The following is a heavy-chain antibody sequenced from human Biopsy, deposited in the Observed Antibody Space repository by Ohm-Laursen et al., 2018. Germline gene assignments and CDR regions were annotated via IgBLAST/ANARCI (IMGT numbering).Heavy chain of an antibody. CDR3: ARMDCSGGSCHYYSYGMDV. V-gene: IGHV4-4*09. Sequence: SQTLSLTCTVSGVSITAYYWSWIRQPPGKGLECIGNIHHSGSTNYNPSLKSRLTILVDTSKNQFSLKLSSVTAADTAVYHCARMDCSGGSCHYYSYGMDVWGQGTTVTVSS. D-gene: IGHD2-15*01. CDR2: IHHSGST. J-gene: IGHJ6*02. CDR1: GVSITAYY.